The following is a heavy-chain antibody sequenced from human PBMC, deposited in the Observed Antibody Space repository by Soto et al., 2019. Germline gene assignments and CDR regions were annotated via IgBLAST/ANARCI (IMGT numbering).Heavy chain of an antibody. D-gene: IGHD2-2*01. CDR1: GGTFSSYA. CDR3: ARSHVELRVPAWFDP. J-gene: IGHJ5*02. Sequence: QVQLVQSGAAVKKPGSSVKVSCKASGGTFSSYAISWVRQAPGQGLEWMGGIIPIFGTANYAQKFQGRVTITADESTSTAYMELSSLRSEDTAVYYWARSHVELRVPAWFDPWGQGTLVTVSS. V-gene: IGHV1-69*12. CDR2: IIPIFGTA.